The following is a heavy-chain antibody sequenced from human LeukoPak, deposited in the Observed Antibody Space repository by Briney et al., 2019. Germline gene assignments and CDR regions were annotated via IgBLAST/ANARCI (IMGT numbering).Heavy chain of an antibody. CDR3: ATLRAGGWYDYFDY. Sequence: RQAHGQRRERMGGINAGNGNTKYSKKFQGRVTITRDTSASTAYMELSSLRSEDTAVYYCATLRAGGWYDYFDYWGQGTLVTVSS. V-gene: IGHV1-3*01. D-gene: IGHD6-19*01. J-gene: IGHJ4*02. CDR2: INAGNGNT.